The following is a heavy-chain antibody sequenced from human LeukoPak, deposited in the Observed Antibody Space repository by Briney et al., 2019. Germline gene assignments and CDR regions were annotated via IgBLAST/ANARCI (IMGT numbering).Heavy chain of an antibody. CDR2: IRYDGSNK. CDR1: GFTFSSYG. D-gene: IGHD6-25*01. V-gene: IGHV3-30*02. J-gene: IGHJ3*02. Sequence: PGGSLRLSCAASGFTFSSYGMHWVRQAPGKGLEWVAFIRYDGSNKYYADSVKGRFTISRDNSKNTLYLQMNSLRAEDTAVYYCAKAQRGYLDAFDIWGQGTMVTVSS. CDR3: AKAQRGYLDAFDI.